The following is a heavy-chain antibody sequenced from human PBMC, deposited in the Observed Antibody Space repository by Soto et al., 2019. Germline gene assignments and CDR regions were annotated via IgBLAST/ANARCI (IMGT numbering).Heavy chain of an antibody. CDR1: GFKFGDHY. CDR3: TGDPFHYASGL. V-gene: IGHV3-11*01. Sequence: PGGYLRLSCAASGFKFGDHYMTWIREAPGKGLEWVSKISGDGTTQYYADSVKGRFTVSRDNTKNSLHLQMNRLRAEDTALYYCTGDPFHYASGLWGQGTLVTVSS. D-gene: IGHD3-10*01. J-gene: IGHJ4*02. CDR2: ISGDGTTQ.